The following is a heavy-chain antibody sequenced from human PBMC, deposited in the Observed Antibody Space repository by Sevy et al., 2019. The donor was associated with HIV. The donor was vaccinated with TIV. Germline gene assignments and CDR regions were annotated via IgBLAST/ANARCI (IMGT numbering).Heavy chain of an antibody. Sequence: GGSLRLSCAASGFTFSSYWMSWVRQAPGKGLEWVANIKQDGSETYYVDSVRGRFTISRDNAENSLYLLMNSLRAEYTAVYYCARSYAAYSSADYWGQGTLVTVSS. CDR3: ARSYAAYSSADY. V-gene: IGHV3-7*01. CDR2: IKQDGSET. CDR1: GFTFSSYW. D-gene: IGHD6-19*01. J-gene: IGHJ4*02.